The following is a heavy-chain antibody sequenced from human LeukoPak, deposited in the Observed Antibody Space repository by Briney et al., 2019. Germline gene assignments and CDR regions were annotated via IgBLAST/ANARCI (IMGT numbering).Heavy chain of an antibody. Sequence: SVKVSCKASGGTFSSYAISWVRQAPGQGLEWMGGIIPIFGTANYAQKFQGRVTITADKSTSTAYMELSSLRAEDTAVYYCARDVVGSSGCFDYWGQGTLVTVSS. D-gene: IGHD3-22*01. CDR1: GGTFSSYA. J-gene: IGHJ4*02. CDR3: ARDVVGSSGCFDY. CDR2: IIPIFGTA. V-gene: IGHV1-69*06.